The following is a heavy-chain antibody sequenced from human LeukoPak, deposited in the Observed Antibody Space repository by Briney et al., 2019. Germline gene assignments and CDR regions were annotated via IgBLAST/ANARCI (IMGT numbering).Heavy chain of an antibody. D-gene: IGHD6-19*01. J-gene: IGHJ4*02. Sequence: SETLSLTCTVSRGSISSYYWPWIRKPPGKGLEWIGYIYYNGSTNYNPSRKSRVTISVDASKNQFSLKLTSVTAADTAVYYCARQSRGIAVAGLDYWGQGTLVTVPS. V-gene: IGHV4-59*08. CDR2: IYYNGST. CDR3: ARQSRGIAVAGLDY. CDR1: RGSISSYY.